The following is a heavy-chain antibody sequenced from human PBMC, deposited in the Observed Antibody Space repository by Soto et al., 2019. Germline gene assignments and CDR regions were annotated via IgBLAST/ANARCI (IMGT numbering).Heavy chain of an antibody. V-gene: IGHV3-11*01. D-gene: IGHD3-22*01. Sequence: PGGSLRLSCAASGFTFSDYYMSWIRQAPGKGLEWVSYISSSGSTIYYADSVKGRFTISRDNAKNSLYLQMNSLRAEDTAVYYCARDLPYNYYDSSGYWDYWGQGTLVTVSS. CDR3: ARDLPYNYYDSSGYWDY. CDR2: ISSSGSTI. J-gene: IGHJ4*02. CDR1: GFTFSDYY.